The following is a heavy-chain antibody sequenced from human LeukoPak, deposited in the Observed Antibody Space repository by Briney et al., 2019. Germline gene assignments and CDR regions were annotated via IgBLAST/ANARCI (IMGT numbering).Heavy chain of an antibody. J-gene: IGHJ6*02. CDR2: FDPEDGET. CDR1: GYTLSGLS. D-gene: IGHD1-26*01. V-gene: IGHV1-24*01. CDR3: ASPVGGVVGAIWGHHYYGMDV. Sequence: GASVKVSCKVSGYTLSGLSMHWVRQAPGTGLEWMGGFDPEDGETIYAQQFQGRVTMTEDTSTDTASMELSSLGSEDTAVYYCASPVGGVVGAIWGHHYYGMDVWGQGTTVTVSS.